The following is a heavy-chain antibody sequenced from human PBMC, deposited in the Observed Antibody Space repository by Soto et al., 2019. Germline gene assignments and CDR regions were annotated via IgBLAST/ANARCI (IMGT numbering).Heavy chain of an antibody. V-gene: IGHV4-59*01. D-gene: IGHD3-3*01. Sequence: SETLSLTCNVSGGSISDFYWSWIRQSPGKRLEWIGYLYYTGSTNYNPALKSRVTISLDTSKNQFSLQLRSVTAADTAVYYCAGVDGYDFRSSPALPIDVWGQGPTVTVYS. J-gene: IGHJ6*02. CDR2: LYYTGST. CDR1: GGSISDFY. CDR3: AGVDGYDFRSSPALPIDV.